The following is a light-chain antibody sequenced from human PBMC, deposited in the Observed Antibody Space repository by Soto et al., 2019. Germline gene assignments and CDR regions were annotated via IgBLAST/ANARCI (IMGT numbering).Light chain of an antibody. CDR1: QSISSW. CDR3: QHYNSYYT. CDR2: DAS. V-gene: IGKV1-5*01. J-gene: IGKJ2*01. Sequence: DIQMTQSPSTLSASVGDRVTITCRASQSISSWLAWYQQKPGKAPKLLIYDASSLESGVPSRFSGSGSGTEFTLTISSLQPDDFVTYYCQHYNSYYTFGQGTKLEIK.